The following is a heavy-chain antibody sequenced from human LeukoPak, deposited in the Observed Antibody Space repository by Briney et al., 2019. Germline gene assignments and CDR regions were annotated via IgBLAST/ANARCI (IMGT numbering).Heavy chain of an antibody. CDR1: GGSISSSSYY. D-gene: IGHD1-14*01. Sequence: LSLTCTVSGGSISSSSYYWGWIRQPPGKGLEWVSYIGASGSTIYYADPVRGRFTISRDNAKNSLYLQMNSLRAEDTAVYYCARDGVIGTTFDSWGQGTLVTVSS. V-gene: IGHV3-11*01. CDR3: ARDGVIGTTFDS. CDR2: IGASGSTI. J-gene: IGHJ4*02.